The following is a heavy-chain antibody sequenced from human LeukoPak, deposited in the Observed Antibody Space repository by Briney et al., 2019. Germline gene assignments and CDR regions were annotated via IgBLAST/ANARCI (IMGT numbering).Heavy chain of an antibody. CDR3: ASADYDMAFDI. D-gene: IGHD3-9*01. CDR2: IYYSGST. CDR1: GGSISSGGYY. Sequence: SETLSLTCTVSGGSISSGGYYWSWIRQHPGKGLEWIGYIYYSGSTDYNTSLKSRFTMSVDTSKNQFSLKLSSVTAADTAVYYCASADYDMAFDIWGQGTMVTVSS. V-gene: IGHV4-31*03. J-gene: IGHJ3*02.